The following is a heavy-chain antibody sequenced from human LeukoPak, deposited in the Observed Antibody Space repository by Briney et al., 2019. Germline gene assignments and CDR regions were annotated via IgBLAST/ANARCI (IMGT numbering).Heavy chain of an antibody. CDR1: GGSISSYY. D-gene: IGHD3-3*01. CDR3: ARLNADFEVAP. V-gene: IGHV4-59*04. J-gene: IGHJ5*02. CDR2: IYYSGSA. Sequence: SETLSLTCTVSGGSISSYYWSWIRQPPGKGLEWIGYIYYSGSAYYNPSLKSRVTISVDTSKNQFSLKLSSVTAADTAVYYCARLNADFEVAPWGQGTLVTVSS.